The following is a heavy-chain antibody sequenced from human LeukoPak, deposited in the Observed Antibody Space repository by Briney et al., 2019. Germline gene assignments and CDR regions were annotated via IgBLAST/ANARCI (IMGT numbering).Heavy chain of an antibody. J-gene: IGHJ5*02. CDR3: ARRLTQYDCFDP. D-gene: IGHD2-2*01. CDR1: GDSVSSNSAA. V-gene: IGHV6-1*01. CDR2: TYYRSTWYN. Sequence: SQTLSLTCAVSGDSVSSNSAAWNWIRQSPSRGFEWLGRTYYRSTWYNDYAVSVRGRITVNPDTSKNQFSLHLNSVTPEDTAVYYCARRLTQYDCFDPWGQGILVTVSS.